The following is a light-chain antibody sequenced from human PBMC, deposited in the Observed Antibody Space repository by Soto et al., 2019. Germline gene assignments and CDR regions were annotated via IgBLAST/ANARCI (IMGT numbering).Light chain of an antibody. J-gene: IGLJ3*02. CDR3: CSYAGSSTWV. Sequence: QSALTQPRSVSGSPGQSVTISCTGTSNDVGGYNYVSWYQQHPGKAPKLLISDVNKRPSGVPDRFSGSKSGNTASLIISGLQAEDEADYDCCSYAGSSTWVFGGGTKLTVL. CDR1: SNDVGGYNY. V-gene: IGLV2-11*01. CDR2: DVN.